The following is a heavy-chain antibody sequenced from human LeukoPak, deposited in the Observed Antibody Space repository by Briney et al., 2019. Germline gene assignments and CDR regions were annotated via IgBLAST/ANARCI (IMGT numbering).Heavy chain of an antibody. J-gene: IGHJ4*02. V-gene: IGHV3-21*01. CDR2: ISSSSYI. CDR3: AKELYGWYYDY. CDR1: GFTFSSYS. Sequence: GGSLRLSCAASGFTFSSYSMNWVRQAPGKGLEWVSSISSSSYIYYADSVKGRFTISRDNAKNSLYLQMNSLRAEDTAVYYCAKELYGWYYDYWGQGTLVTVSS. D-gene: IGHD6-19*01.